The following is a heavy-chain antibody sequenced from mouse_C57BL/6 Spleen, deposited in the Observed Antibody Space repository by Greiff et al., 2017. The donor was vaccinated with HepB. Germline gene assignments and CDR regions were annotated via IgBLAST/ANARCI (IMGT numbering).Heavy chain of an antibody. Sequence: DVMLVESGGGLVKPGGSLKLSCAASGFTFSDYGMHWVRQAPEKGLEWVAYISSGSSTIYYADTVKGRFTISRDNAKNTLFLQMTSLRSEDTAMYYCARFYDYDDVYYAMDYWGQGTSVTVSS. CDR2: ISSGSSTI. CDR1: GFTFSDYG. D-gene: IGHD2-4*01. V-gene: IGHV5-17*01. J-gene: IGHJ4*01. CDR3: ARFYDYDDVYYAMDY.